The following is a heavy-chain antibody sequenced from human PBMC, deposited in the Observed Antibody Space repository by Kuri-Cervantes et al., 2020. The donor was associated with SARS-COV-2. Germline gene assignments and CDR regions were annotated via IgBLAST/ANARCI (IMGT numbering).Heavy chain of an antibody. D-gene: IGHD3-3*01. J-gene: IGHJ6*03. CDR1: GYTFTSYG. V-gene: IGHV1-18*01. CDR3: ARGFTYYDFWSGYYIRGSLNYYYYYYMDV. CDR2: ISAYNGNT. Sequence: ASVKVSCKASGYTFTSYGISWVRQAPGQGLEWMGWISAYNGNTNYAQKLQGRVTMTTDTSTSTAYMELRSLRSEDTAVYYCARGFTYYDFWSGYYIRGSLNYYYYYYMDVWGKGTTVTVSS.